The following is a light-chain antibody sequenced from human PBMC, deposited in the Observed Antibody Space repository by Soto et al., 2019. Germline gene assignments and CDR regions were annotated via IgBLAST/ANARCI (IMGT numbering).Light chain of an antibody. J-gene: IGKJ1*01. CDR3: HHYDTSRWT. CDR2: ATS. CDR1: HKISAFY. V-gene: IGKV3-20*01. Sequence: IVLTQSPGTLSLSPGEGATLSCKASHKISAFYLAWYQQKPGQAPRLLMYATSNRAPGIPDRFSGSGSGTDFTLTVSRLEPEDFAVYYGHHYDTSRWTFGQGTKVEIK.